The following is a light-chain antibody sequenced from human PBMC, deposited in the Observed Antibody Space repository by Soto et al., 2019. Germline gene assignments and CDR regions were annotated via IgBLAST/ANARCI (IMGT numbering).Light chain of an antibody. CDR3: QQYNNWPIT. CDR2: GAS. V-gene: IGKV3D-15*01. CDR1: QSVSYT. J-gene: IGKJ5*01. Sequence: EIVLTQSPGTLSLSPGERATLSCRASQSVSYTFLAWYQQKPGQAPRLLIYGASTRASDTPARFSGSGSVTEFALTISSLQSEDFAVYYCQQYNNWPITFGQGTRL.